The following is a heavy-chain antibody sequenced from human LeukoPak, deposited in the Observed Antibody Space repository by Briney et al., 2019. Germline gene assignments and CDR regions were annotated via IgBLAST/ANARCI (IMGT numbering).Heavy chain of an antibody. D-gene: IGHD3-22*01. Sequence: GGSLRLSCAASGFTFSSYAMSWVRQAPGEGLEWVSAISGSGGSTYYTDSVKGRFTISRDNSKNTLYLQMNSLRAEDTAVYYCAKDRVGDYDSSGYFDYWGQGTLVTVSS. CDR1: GFTFSSYA. CDR2: ISGSGGST. V-gene: IGHV3-23*01. CDR3: AKDRVGDYDSSGYFDY. J-gene: IGHJ4*02.